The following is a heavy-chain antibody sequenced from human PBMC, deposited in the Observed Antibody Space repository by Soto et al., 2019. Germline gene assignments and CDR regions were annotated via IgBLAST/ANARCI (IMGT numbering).Heavy chain of an antibody. CDR2: IMPVFGTP. V-gene: IGHV1-2*04. Sequence: GASVKVSCKAAGGSFSSYTVSWVRQAPGQGLDYMGGIMPVFGTPTYTEKFQGWVTMTRDTSISTAYMELSRLRSDDTAVYYCARLYVFGVAPMYGMDVWGQGATVTVSS. J-gene: IGHJ6*02. D-gene: IGHD3-3*01. CDR1: GGSFSSYT. CDR3: ARLYVFGVAPMYGMDV.